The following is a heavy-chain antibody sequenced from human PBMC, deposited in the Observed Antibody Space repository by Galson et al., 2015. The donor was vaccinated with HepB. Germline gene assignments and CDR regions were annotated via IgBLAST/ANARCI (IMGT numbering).Heavy chain of an antibody. D-gene: IGHD6-13*01. V-gene: IGHV5-51*03. CDR1: GYSFTSYW. CDR3: ARRHDSIAAAGTGIFWYFDL. CDR2: IYPGDSDT. Sequence: QSGAEVKKPGESLKISCKGSGYSFTSYWIGWVRQMPGKGLEWMGIIYPGDSDTRYSPSFQGQVTISADKSISTAYLQWSSLKASDTAMYYCARRHDSIAAAGTGIFWYFDLWGRGTLVTVSS. J-gene: IGHJ2*01.